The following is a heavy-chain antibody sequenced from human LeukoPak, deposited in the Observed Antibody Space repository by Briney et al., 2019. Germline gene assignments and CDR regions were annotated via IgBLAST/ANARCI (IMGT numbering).Heavy chain of an antibody. CDR2: IYTSGST. J-gene: IGHJ6*03. CDR1: GGSISSGSYY. D-gene: IGHD6-13*01. V-gene: IGHV4-61*02. CDR3: ARQGAAGKYYYYYMDV. Sequence: SETLSLTCTVSGGSISSGSYYWSWIRQPAGKGLEWIGRIYTSGSTNYNPSLKSRVTISVDTSKNQFSLKLSSVTAADTAIYYCARQGAAGKYYYYYMDVWGKGTTVTVSS.